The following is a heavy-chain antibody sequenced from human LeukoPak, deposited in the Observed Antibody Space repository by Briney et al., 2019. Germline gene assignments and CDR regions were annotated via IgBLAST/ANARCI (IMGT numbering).Heavy chain of an antibody. CDR1: GGSISSYY. D-gene: IGHD3-3*01. J-gene: IGHJ3*02. CDR3: ARNLDWISDAFDI. Sequence: SETLSLTCTVSGGSISSYYWSWIRQPPGKGLEWIGYIYYSGSTNYNPPLKSRVTISVDTSKNQFSLKLSSVTAADTAVYYCARNLDWISDAFDIWGQGTMVTVSS. V-gene: IGHV4-59*01. CDR2: IYYSGST.